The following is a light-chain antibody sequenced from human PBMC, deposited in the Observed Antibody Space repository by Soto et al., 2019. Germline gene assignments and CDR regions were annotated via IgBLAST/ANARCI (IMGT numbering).Light chain of an antibody. CDR1: QSVSSSY. V-gene: IGKV3-20*01. CDR3: QQYGSSIT. CDR2: GAS. Sequence: EIVLTQSPGTLSLSPGERATLSCRASQSVSSSYLAWYQQKPGQAPRLLIYGASSRATGIPDRFSGSGSGTDFTLTISSLEPEDFAMFYCQQYGSSITFGQGTRLEIK. J-gene: IGKJ5*01.